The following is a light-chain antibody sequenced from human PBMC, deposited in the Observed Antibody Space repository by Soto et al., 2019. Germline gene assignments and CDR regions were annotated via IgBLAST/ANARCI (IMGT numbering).Light chain of an antibody. CDR3: QHYQNLWA. CDR2: GAS. V-gene: IGKV3D-15*01. Sequence: EIVMTQSPATLSVSPVERATLSGRASQSVSSNLAWYQQKPGHGPRLLIYGASRRATGIPDRFSASESGTEFTLTISSLQSEDFAVYYCQHYQNLWAFGQGTKVDIK. J-gene: IGKJ1*01. CDR1: QSVSSN.